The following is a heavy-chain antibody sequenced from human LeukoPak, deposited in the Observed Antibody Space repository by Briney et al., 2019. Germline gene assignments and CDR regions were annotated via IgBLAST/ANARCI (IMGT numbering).Heavy chain of an antibody. CDR1: GFSLSSYE. Sequence: GGSLRLSCEASGFSLSSYEMNWVRQAPGKGLEWVSHISSRGSTIYYADSVKGRFTISRDNAKNSLYLQMNSLRAEDTAVYYCARGAPKEIQLWLRLRGVAFDIWGQGTMVTVSS. CDR3: ARGAPKEIQLWLRLRGVAFDI. J-gene: IGHJ3*02. V-gene: IGHV3-48*03. CDR2: ISSRGSTI. D-gene: IGHD5-18*01.